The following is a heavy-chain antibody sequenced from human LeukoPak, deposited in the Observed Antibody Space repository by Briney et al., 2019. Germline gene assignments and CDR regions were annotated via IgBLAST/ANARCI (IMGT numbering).Heavy chain of an antibody. D-gene: IGHD5-18*01. CDR2: VSGSGGST. CDR1: AFTFRPYA. CDR3: AKGAASRGYTYVAN. V-gene: IGHV3-23*01. J-gene: IGHJ4*02. Sequence: GGSPRLSCAAAAFTFRPYAMIWGRQAAGKGLEWVSTVSGSGGSTYYADSVKGRFTISRDNSNNTLYLRMNSLRAEDTAVYYCAKGAASRGYTYVANWGQGTLVTVSS.